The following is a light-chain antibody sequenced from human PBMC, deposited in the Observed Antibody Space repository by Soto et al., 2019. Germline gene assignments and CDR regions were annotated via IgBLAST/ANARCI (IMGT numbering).Light chain of an antibody. CDR2: EAS. J-gene: IGLJ1*01. CDR1: STDFVSYNR. CDR3: SSYGGYNNVV. V-gene: IGLV2-18*02. Sequence: QSVLTQPPSVSGSPGQSVTISCTGTSTDFVSYNRVSWYQQPPGTAPKLIIYEASNRPSGVPDRFSGSKSGNTASLTVSGLQAEDEGTYYCSSYGGYNNVVFGTGTKVTVL.